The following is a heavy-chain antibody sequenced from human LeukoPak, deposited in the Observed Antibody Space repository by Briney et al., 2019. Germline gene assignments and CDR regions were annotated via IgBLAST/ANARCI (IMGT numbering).Heavy chain of an antibody. D-gene: IGHD2-2*01. Sequence: PGGSLRLSCAASGFTFSSYAMSWVRQAPGKGLEWVSAISGSGGSTYYADSVKGRFTISRDNSKNTLYLQMNSLRAEDTAVYYCAKRRCSSTSCLVVGMDVWGQGTTVTVSS. V-gene: IGHV3-23*01. CDR2: ISGSGGST. CDR3: AKRRCSSTSCLVVGMDV. CDR1: GFTFSSYA. J-gene: IGHJ6*02.